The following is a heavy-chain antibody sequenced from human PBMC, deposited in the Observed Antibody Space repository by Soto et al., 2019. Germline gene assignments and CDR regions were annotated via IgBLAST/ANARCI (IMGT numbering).Heavy chain of an antibody. CDR3: TRDFRYNDFRRGSAGMDV. V-gene: IGHV4-31*11. D-gene: IGHD3-3*01. J-gene: IGHJ6*02. CDR1: GGSISSGGNY. Sequence: SGTLSLTCAVSGGSISSGGNYWGCIRQHKGKRLKWIGYTYYSGSTYYSSTNKSRVTISVDTSKNQFSRKLSSVTAAHTAVYYCTRDFRYNDFRRGSAGMDVWGQGTTVTVS. CDR2: TYYSGST.